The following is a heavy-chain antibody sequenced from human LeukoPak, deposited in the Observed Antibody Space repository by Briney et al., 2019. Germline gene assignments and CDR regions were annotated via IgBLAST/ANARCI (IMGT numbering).Heavy chain of an antibody. D-gene: IGHD3-3*01. CDR3: ASCPVTYDFWSGLSGAFDI. V-gene: IGHV3-23*01. CDR1: GFTFSSYA. Sequence: PGGSLRLSCAASGFTFSSYAMSWVRQAPGKGLEWVSAISGSGGSTYYADSVKGRFTISRDNSKNTLYLQMNSLRAEDTAVYYCASCPVTYDFWSGLSGAFDIWGQGTMVTVSS. J-gene: IGHJ3*02. CDR2: ISGSGGST.